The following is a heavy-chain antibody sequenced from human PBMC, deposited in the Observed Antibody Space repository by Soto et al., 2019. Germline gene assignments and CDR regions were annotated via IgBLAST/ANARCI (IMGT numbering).Heavy chain of an antibody. CDR3: ARSWGGTDRLMAYSWLGP. J-gene: IGHJ5*02. D-gene: IGHD3-16*01. CDR1: GYTFISYY. CDR2: INPSGATT. Sequence: QVQVVQSGAEVKKPGASVKVSCKASGYTFISYYTHWVRQAPGQGLGWMGMINPSGATTNYPQKFQGGVAMTGDTSTSTVYMELGSLRSEDTAVYFGARSWGGTDRLMAYSWLGPWGEGTLVTVSS. V-gene: IGHV1-46*03.